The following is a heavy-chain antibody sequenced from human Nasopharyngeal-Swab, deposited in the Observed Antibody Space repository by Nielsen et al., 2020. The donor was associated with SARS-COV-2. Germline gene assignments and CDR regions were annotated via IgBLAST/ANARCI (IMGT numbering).Heavy chain of an antibody. CDR3: ARPHSTATTES. D-gene: IGHD1-26*01. CDR1: GFSFRSYW. V-gene: IGHV3-7*01. Sequence: GESLKISCVASGFSFRSYWMTWVRQAPGKGLEWVANIKGDGSDEKYADSVKGRFTISRDNARDSLFLQMHSLSVEDTAVYFCARPHSTATTESWGQGTRVTVSS. CDR2: IKGDGSDE. J-gene: IGHJ5*02.